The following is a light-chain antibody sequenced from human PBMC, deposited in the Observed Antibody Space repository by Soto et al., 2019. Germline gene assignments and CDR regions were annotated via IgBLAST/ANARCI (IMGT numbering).Light chain of an antibody. V-gene: IGLV2-14*01. Sequence: QSVLTQPASVSGSPGQSITISCTGSSSDVGGYDYVSWYQQHPGKAPKLIIYDVNNRPSGVSNRFSGSKSANTASLTISGLQAEDEADYYCSSYSSSSTLFGGGTKLIVL. CDR3: SSYSSSSTL. CDR1: SSDVGGYDY. CDR2: DVN. J-gene: IGLJ2*01.